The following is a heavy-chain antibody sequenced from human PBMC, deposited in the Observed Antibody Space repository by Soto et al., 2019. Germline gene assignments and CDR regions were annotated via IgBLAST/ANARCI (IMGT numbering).Heavy chain of an antibody. CDR1: GFTFDDYA. Sequence: EVQLVESGGGLVQPGRSLRLSCAASGFTFDDYAMHWVRQAPGKGLEWVSGISWNSGSIGYADSVKGRFTISRDKAKNSLYLHMNSLRAEDTALYYCAKDARGFGESTSFDYWGQGTLVTVSS. CDR2: ISWNSGSI. CDR3: AKDARGFGESTSFDY. V-gene: IGHV3-9*01. J-gene: IGHJ4*02. D-gene: IGHD3-10*01.